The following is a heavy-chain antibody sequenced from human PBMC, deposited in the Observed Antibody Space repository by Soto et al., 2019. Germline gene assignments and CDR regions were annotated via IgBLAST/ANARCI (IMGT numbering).Heavy chain of an antibody. Sequence: PSQTLSLTCAISGDSVSSNSAAWNWIRQSPSRGLEWLGRTYYRSKWYNDYAVSVKSRITINPDTSKNQSSLQLNSVTPEDTAVYYCAREYDFWSGHYYYYYGMDGWGQGHTVTVSS. V-gene: IGHV6-1*01. CDR2: TYYRSKWYN. D-gene: IGHD3-3*01. J-gene: IGHJ6*02. CDR1: GDSVSSNSAA. CDR3: AREYDFWSGHYYYYYGMDG.